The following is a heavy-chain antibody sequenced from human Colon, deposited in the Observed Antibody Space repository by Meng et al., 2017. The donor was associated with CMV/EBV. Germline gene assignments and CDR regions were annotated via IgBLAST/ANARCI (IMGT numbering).Heavy chain of an antibody. J-gene: IGHJ4*02. CDR3: ARGGGTPIRGVLPFDF. CDR2: IDHTGST. V-gene: IGHV4-34*01. Sequence: QVHLPQWGAGRLKPSETRSLPCALYGGSFSPYYWSWIRQSPGKGLEWIAEIDHTGSTNYNPSLKSRVTISIDTSNSHFSLNLTSATAADTAVYYCARGGGTPIRGVLPFDFWGQGTLVTVSS. CDR1: GGSFSPYY. D-gene: IGHD3-10*01.